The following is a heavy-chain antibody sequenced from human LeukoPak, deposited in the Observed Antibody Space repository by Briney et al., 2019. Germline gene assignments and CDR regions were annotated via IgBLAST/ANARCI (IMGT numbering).Heavy chain of an antibody. D-gene: IGHD1-26*01. J-gene: IGHJ4*02. CDR1: GFTFSSYA. CDR2: IKGDGSST. Sequence: PGGSLRLSCAASGFTFSSYAMSWVRQAPGKGLVWVSRIKGDGSSTSYADSVKGRFTISRDNAKNTLFLQMNSLRAEDTAVYYCVRDGVGAPPFDYWGQGALVTVSS. CDR3: VRDGVGAPPFDY. V-gene: IGHV3-74*01.